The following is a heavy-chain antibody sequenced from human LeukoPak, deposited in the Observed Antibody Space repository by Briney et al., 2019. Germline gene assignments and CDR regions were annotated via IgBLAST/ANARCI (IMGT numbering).Heavy chain of an antibody. CDR2: IYYSGGT. D-gene: IGHD5-12*01. V-gene: IGHV4-59*01. Sequence: SETLSLTCAVSGGSISSYYWSWIRQPPGKGLEWIGYIYYSGGTNYNPSLKSRVTISVDTSKNQFSLMLRSVTAADTAVYYCVRVWRGYSGYDPNWAFDYWGQGTLVTVSS. CDR3: VRVWRGYSGYDPNWAFDY. J-gene: IGHJ4*02. CDR1: GGSISSYY.